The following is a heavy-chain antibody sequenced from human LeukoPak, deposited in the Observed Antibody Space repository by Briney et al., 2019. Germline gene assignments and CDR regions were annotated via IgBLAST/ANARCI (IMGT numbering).Heavy chain of an antibody. J-gene: IGHJ3*02. CDR3: ARTLVRSGVYDAFDI. D-gene: IGHD2-2*01. CDR2: ISSSSTYI. V-gene: IGHV3-21*01. Sequence: PGGSLRLSCAASGFTFSTYSMNWVRQAPGKGLEWVSSISSSSTYIYYADSVKGRFTISRDNAKNSLYLQMNSLKAEDTAVYYCARTLVRSGVYDAFDIWGQGTLVTVSS. CDR1: GFTFSTYS.